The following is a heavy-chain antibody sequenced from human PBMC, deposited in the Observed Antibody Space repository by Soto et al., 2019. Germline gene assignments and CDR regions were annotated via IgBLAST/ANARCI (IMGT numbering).Heavy chain of an antibody. CDR3: AGSILYYCMDL. J-gene: IGHJ6*02. V-gene: IGHV5-51*01. CDR2: IYTGESDT. CDR1: GYSFTSYW. Sequence: REESLKISCKGSGYSFTSYWIGCVRQMPGKGPEWMGIIYTGESDTRYSPSFQGQVTISADKSTSTAYLLWSSLKASDTAIYFCAGSILYYCMDLWGQGTLGTVSS.